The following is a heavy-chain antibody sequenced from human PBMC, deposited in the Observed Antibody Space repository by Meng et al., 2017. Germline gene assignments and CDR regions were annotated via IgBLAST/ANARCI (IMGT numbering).Heavy chain of an antibody. D-gene: IGHD2-21*02. J-gene: IGHJ4*02. CDR3: AREGPCGGDCSGFDY. Sequence: QVQRVQFGVEVKKAGALVKVACNASGGTFSSYAISWVRQAPGQGLEWMGGIIPIFGTANYEQKFQGRVTITADESTSTAYMELSSLRSEDTAVYYCAREGPCGGDCSGFDYWGQGTLVTVSS. CDR2: IIPIFGTA. V-gene: IGHV1-69*01. CDR1: GGTFSSYA.